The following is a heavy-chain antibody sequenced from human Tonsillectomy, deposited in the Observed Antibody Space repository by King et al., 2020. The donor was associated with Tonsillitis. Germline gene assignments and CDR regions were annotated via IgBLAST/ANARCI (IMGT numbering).Heavy chain of an antibody. D-gene: IGHD2-8*01. J-gene: IGHJ3*02. CDR3: VRGYCTNGICLDAHDI. CDR2: IYYSGST. Sequence: VQLQESGPGLVKPSQTLSLTCAVSGGSISSADYSWSWIRQPPGKELEWIGYIYYSGSTYYSPSLKSPVTMSVDTSKNHFSLKLSSVTAADTAVYFCVRGYCTNGICLDAHDIWGPGTMVTVSS. CDR1: GGSISSADYS. V-gene: IGHV4-30-4*07.